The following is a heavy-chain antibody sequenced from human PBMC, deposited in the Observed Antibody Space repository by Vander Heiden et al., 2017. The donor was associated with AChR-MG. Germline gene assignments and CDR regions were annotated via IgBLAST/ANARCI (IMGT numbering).Heavy chain of an antibody. Sequence: EVQLVESGGGLVQPGGSLKLSCPASGFTFSGSALHWVRQASGKGLEGVGRIRSKANSYATAYAASVKGRFTISRDDSKNTAYLQMNSLKTEDTAVYYCTSGLGSSSSDYPPLVGYWGQGTLVTVSS. V-gene: IGHV3-73*02. CDR1: GFTFSGSA. CDR2: IRSKANSYAT. D-gene: IGHD6-6*01. J-gene: IGHJ4*02. CDR3: TSGLGSSSSDYPPLVGY.